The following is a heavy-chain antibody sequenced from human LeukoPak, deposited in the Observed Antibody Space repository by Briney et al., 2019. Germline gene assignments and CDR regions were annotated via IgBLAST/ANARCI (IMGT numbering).Heavy chain of an antibody. CDR3: AKDGYSGYGQIDYFDY. CDR2: ISGSGGST. CDR1: GFTFSSYA. D-gene: IGHD5-12*01. J-gene: IGHJ4*02. V-gene: IGHV3-23*01. Sequence: PRGSLRLSCAASGFTFSSYAMSWVRQAPGKGLEWVSAISGSGGSTYYADSVKGRFTISRDNSKNTLYLQMNSLRAEDTAVYYCAKDGYSGYGQIDYFDYWGQGTLVTVSS.